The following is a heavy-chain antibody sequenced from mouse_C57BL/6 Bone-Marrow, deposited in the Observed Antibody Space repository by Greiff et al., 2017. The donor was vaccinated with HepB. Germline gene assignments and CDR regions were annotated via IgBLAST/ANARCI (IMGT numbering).Heavy chain of an antibody. V-gene: IGHV1-61*01. D-gene: IGHD1-1*01. CDR2: IYPSDSET. Sequence: VQLQQPGAELVRPGSSVKLSCKASGYTFTSYWMDWVKQRPGQGLEWIGNIYPSDSETHYNQKFKDKATLTVDKSSSTAYMQLSSLTSEDSAVYYCAREYYGSSTGYFDYWGQGTLVTVSA. J-gene: IGHJ3*01. CDR3: AREYYGSSTGYFDY. CDR1: GYTFTSYW.